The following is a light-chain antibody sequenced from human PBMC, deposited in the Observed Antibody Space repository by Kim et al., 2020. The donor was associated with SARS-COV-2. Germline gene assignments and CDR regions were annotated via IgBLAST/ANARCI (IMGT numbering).Light chain of an antibody. Sequence: SVSPGGRATLSCRASQSVSNNLAWYQQKPGQAPRLLIYGASIRATGVPTRFSGTGSEIEFTLIISGLQSEDFAVYYCHQYNNWPHSLGLGTKLEI. CDR1: QSVSNN. CDR2: GAS. J-gene: IGKJ2*03. V-gene: IGKV3-15*01. CDR3: HQYNNWPHS.